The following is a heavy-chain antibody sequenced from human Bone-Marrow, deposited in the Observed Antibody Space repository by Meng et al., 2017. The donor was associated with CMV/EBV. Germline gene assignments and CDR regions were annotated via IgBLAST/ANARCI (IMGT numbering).Heavy chain of an antibody. V-gene: IGHV1-8*01. Sequence: ASVKVSCKTSGYTFTSYDINWVRQATGQGLEWMGWMNPNSGNTGYAQKFQDRVTMTRKTSISTAYMELSSLRSEDTAVYYCARGRLVGATPSAFDISGQGTMVTVSS. D-gene: IGHD1-26*01. CDR3: ARGRLVGATPSAFDI. CDR1: GYTFTSYD. J-gene: IGHJ3*02. CDR2: MNPNSGNT.